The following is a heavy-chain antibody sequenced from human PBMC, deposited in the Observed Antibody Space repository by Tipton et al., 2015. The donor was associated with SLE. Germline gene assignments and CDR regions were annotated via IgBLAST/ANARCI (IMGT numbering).Heavy chain of an antibody. J-gene: IGHJ4*02. V-gene: IGHV3-23*03. CDR1: GFTFSIYA. CDR2: IYSGGSST. D-gene: IGHD6-13*01. CDR3: AKDQGAAAGTGALGY. Sequence: SLRLSCAASGFTFSIYAMSWVRQAPGKGLEWVSVIYSGGSSTYYADSVKGRFTISRDNSKNTLYLQMNSLRAEDTAVYYCAKDQGAAAGTGALGYWGQGTLVTVSS.